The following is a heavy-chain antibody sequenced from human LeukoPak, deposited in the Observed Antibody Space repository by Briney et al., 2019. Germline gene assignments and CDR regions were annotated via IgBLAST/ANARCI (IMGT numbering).Heavy chain of an antibody. CDR3: ARGPYYDILTGYYKGAFDI. V-gene: IGHV3-30*03. D-gene: IGHD3-9*01. CDR2: ISYDGSNK. Sequence: GGSLRLSCAASGFTFSSYGMHWVRQAPGKGLEWVAVISYDGSNKYYADSVKGRFTISRDNSKNTLYLQMNSLRAEDTAVYYCARGPYYDILTGYYKGAFDIWGQGTMVTVSS. J-gene: IGHJ3*02. CDR1: GFTFSSYG.